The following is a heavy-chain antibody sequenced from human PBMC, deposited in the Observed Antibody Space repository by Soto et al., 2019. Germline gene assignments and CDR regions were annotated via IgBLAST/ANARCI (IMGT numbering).Heavy chain of an antibody. D-gene: IGHD3-10*01. Sequence: PSETLSLTCTVSGGSISSDYWSCIRQPPGKGLEWIGYIYYSGSTNCNPSLKSRVTISVDTSKNQFSLKLSSVTAADTAVYYCARYLYGSGERFYPRGQRTLVPVSS. V-gene: IGHV4-59*08. CDR1: GGSISSDY. CDR3: ARYLYGSGERFYP. J-gene: IGHJ5*02. CDR2: IYYSGST.